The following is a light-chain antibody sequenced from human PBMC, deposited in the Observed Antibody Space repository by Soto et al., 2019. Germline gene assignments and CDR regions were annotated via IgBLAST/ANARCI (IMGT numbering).Light chain of an antibody. V-gene: IGKV3-15*01. Sequence: EIVMTQSPATLSVSPGESATLSCRASQSISRELAWYQQKPGKPPRLLIYGASTRATGVPTRLTGSGSGSDFNLTISGLQSEDFAVYYCQQGHNWPLTFGQGTRLEI. J-gene: IGKJ2*01. CDR3: QQGHNWPLT. CDR2: GAS. CDR1: QSISRE.